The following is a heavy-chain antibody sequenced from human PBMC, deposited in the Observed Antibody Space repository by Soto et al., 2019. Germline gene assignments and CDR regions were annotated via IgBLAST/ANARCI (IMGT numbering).Heavy chain of an antibody. J-gene: IGHJ6*02. Sequence: QVQVVQSGVEVRRPGSSVKVSCKAPGDTFKNCAISWVRQAPGQGLEWMGGIIPLFGTTDFAQRCQGRLTITTAESTTTAYIEVSRLRSEDTGTYCCAAELGFGQFFVVWGQGTTVIVSS. D-gene: IGHD7-27*01. CDR3: AAELGFGQFFVV. V-gene: IGHV1-69*01. CDR1: GDTFKNCA. CDR2: IIPLFGTT.